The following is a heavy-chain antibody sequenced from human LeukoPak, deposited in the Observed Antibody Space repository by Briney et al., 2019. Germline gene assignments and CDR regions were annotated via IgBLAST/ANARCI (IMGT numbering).Heavy chain of an antibody. D-gene: IGHD2-15*01. CDR1: GYSFSSQY. V-gene: IGHV5-51*01. Sequence: GESLKISVKASGYSFSSQYIAWVRQMPGKGLDWMAFLYPGDSNPRYSPSFQGQVTISADKSISTAYLQWSSLKASDTAMYYCARHSDCSDGTCYDSDAFDLWGQGTMVTVSS. J-gene: IGHJ3*01. CDR2: LYPGDSNP. CDR3: ARHSDCSDGTCYDSDAFDL.